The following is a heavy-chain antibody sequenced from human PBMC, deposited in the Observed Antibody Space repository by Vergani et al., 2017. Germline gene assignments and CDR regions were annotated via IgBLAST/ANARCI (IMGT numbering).Heavy chain of an antibody. CDR1: GGSFSGYY. V-gene: IGHV4-34*01. J-gene: IGHJ4*02. D-gene: IGHD6-13*01. CDR2: INHSGST. Sequence: QVQLQQWGAGLLKPSETLSLTCAVYGGSFSGYYWSWIRQPPGKGLEWIGEINHSGSTNYNPSLKSRVTISVDTSKNQFSLKLSSVTAADTAVYYCARHLPYSSSWPDDYWGQGTLVTVSS. CDR3: ARHLPYSSSWPDDY.